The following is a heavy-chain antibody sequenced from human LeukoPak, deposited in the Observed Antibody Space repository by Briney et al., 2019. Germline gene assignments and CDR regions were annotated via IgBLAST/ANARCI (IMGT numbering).Heavy chain of an antibody. CDR3: ATDRGWRTSGYYLCSFKY. V-gene: IGHV3-7*01. CDR2: IKHDGREK. CDR1: GFIFTNYF. J-gene: IGHJ4*02. Sequence: GGSLRLSCAASGFIFTNYFMSWVRQAPGQGLEWVASIKHDGREKYYVDSVRGRFTISRDNTMNSLYLQMSSRRAEDTAYYYGATDRGWRTSGYYLCSFKYGGRGPLV. D-gene: IGHD3-3*01.